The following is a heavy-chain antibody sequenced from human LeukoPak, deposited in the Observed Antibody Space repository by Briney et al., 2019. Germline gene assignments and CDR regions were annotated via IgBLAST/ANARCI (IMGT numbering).Heavy chain of an antibody. Sequence: SETLSLTCTVSGGSMSSYYWSWIRQPRGKGREWVGEINHSGSTNYNQSLKSRVPISVDTPKKQFSLKLSSVTAADTAVYYCARAPRRISMVRGGAFDIWGQGTMVTVSS. J-gene: IGHJ3*02. CDR2: INHSGST. D-gene: IGHD3-10*01. CDR1: GGSMSSYY. CDR3: ARAPRRISMVRGGAFDI. V-gene: IGHV4-34*01.